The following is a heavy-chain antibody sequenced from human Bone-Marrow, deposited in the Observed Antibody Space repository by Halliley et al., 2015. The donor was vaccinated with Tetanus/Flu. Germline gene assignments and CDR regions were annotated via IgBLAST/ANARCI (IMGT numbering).Heavy chain of an antibody. J-gene: IGHJ3*01. D-gene: IGHD5-12*01. CDR2: ISGTATGNQI. V-gene: IGHV3-23*01. CDR1: GFTFSDYV. Sequence: SLRLSCAPSGFTFSDYVMSWIRQAPGKGLEWVSTISGTATGNQIFYLDSVKARFTISRDDSRNTVSLQMNGLTAEDTALYYCVRRARVERSGYSWGALDLWGQGTMVPLSS. CDR3: VRRARVERSGYSWGALDL.